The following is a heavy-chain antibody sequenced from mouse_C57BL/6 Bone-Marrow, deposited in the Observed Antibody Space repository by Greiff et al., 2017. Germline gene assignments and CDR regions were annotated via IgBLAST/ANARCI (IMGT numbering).Heavy chain of an antibody. D-gene: IGHD4-1*02. Sequence: QVQLQQPGDERVMPGAEGKRAGQASGYTFTSYFIHWVKQRPGQGLEWIGEIDPSDSYTNYNQKFKGKSTLTVDKSSSTAYMQLSSLTSDDSAVYYCARSNWVYAMDYWGQGTSVTVSS. CDR3: ARSNWVYAMDY. CDR2: IDPSDSYT. V-gene: IGHV1-69*01. J-gene: IGHJ4*01. CDR1: GYTFTSYF.